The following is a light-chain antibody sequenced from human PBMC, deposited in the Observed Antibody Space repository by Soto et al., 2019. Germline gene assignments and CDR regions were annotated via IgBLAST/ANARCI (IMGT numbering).Light chain of an antibody. J-gene: IGLJ2*01. CDR3: SSYAGSNNLL. CDR2: EVS. Sequence: QSVLTQPPSASGSPGQSVTISCTGTSSDVGDYNYVSWYQQHPGKAPKLMIYEVSKRPSGVPDRFSGSKSGNTASLTVSGFQAEDEADYYCSSYAGSNNLLFGGGTKVTVL. CDR1: SSDVGDYNY. V-gene: IGLV2-8*01.